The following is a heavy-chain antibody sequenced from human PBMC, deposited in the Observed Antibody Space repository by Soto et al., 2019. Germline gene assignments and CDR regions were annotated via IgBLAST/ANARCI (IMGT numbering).Heavy chain of an antibody. D-gene: IGHD2-2*02. CDR3: ARHRYCSSTSCYKYYYYGMDV. CDR2: IYPGDSDT. CDR1: GYSFTSYW. Sequence: GESLKISCKGSGYSFTSYWIGWVRQMPGKGLERMGIIYPGDSDTRYSPSFQGQVTISADKSISTAYLQWSSLKASDTAMYYCARHRYCSSTSCYKYYYYGMDVWGQGTTVTVSS. V-gene: IGHV5-51*01. J-gene: IGHJ6*02.